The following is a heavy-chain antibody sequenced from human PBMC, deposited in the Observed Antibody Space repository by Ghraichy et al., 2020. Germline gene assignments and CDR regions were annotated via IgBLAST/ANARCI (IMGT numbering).Heavy chain of an antibody. Sequence: GESLNISCAASAFPFSNHAMSWVRQAPGRGLEWVSGISATGATTYYADSVKGRVIISRDNSKNTLDLQMTNLRAEDTAVYYCAHIPAAMFYYKSDMDVWGQGTTVTVSS. CDR2: ISATGATT. V-gene: IGHV3-23*01. J-gene: IGHJ6*02. CDR3: AHIPAAMFYYKSDMDV. D-gene: IGHD2-2*01. CDR1: AFPFSNHA.